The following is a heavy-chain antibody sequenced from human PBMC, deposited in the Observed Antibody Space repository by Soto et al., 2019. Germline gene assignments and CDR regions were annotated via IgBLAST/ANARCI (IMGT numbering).Heavy chain of an antibody. CDR3: VKEGIVATGEQWLSPVQPDNYYYYYDGMDV. J-gene: IGHJ6*02. V-gene: IGHV3-64D*06. D-gene: IGHD5-12*01. CDR1: GFTFSSYA. Sequence: LRLSCSASGFTFSSYAMHWVRQAPGKGLEYVSAISSNGGSTYYADSVKGRFTISRDNSKNTLYLQMSSLRAEDTAVYYCVKEGIVATGEQWLSPVQPDNYYYYYDGMDVWGQGTTVTVSS. CDR2: ISSNGGST.